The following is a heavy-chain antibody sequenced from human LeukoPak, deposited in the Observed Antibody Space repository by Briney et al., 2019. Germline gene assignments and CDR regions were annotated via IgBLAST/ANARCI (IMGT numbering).Heavy chain of an antibody. CDR3: ARDLDTALEFDY. V-gene: IGHV1-69*05. Sequence: SVKVSCKASGGTFSSYAISWVRQAPGQGLEWMGRIIPIFGTANYAQKFQGRVTITTDESTSTAYMELSSLRSEDTAVYYYARDLDTALEFDYWGQGTLVTVSS. CDR1: GGTFSSYA. J-gene: IGHJ4*02. D-gene: IGHD5-18*01. CDR2: IIPIFGTA.